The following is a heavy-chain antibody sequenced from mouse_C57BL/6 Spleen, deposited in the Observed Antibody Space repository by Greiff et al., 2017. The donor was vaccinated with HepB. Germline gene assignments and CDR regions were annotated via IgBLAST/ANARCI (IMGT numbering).Heavy chain of an antibody. D-gene: IGHD1-1*01. Sequence: LQESGAELVKPGASVKISCKASGYAFSSYWMNWVKQRPGKGLEWIGQIYPGDGDTNYNGKFKGKATLTADKSSSTAYMQLSSLTSEDSAVYFCARSTVVAHFDYWGQGTTLTVSS. J-gene: IGHJ2*01. CDR3: ARSTVVAHFDY. V-gene: IGHV1-80*01. CDR1: GYAFSSYW. CDR2: IYPGDGDT.